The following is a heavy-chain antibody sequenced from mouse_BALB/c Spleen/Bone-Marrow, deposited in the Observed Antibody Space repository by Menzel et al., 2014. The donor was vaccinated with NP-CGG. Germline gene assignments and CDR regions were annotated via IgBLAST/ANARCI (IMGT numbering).Heavy chain of an antibody. CDR2: TNYSGSS. D-gene: IGHD3-3*01. V-gene: IGHV3-1*02. Sequence: LVESGPDLAKPSQSLSLICTVTGYSISSGYTRHWIRQFPGNTLEWMGYTNYSGSSNYNPSLKSRISITRDTSKNQFFLQLNSVTTEDTATYFCSKGTYALVCWGQGTSVTVSS. J-gene: IGHJ4*01. CDR1: GYSISSGYT. CDR3: SKGTYALVC.